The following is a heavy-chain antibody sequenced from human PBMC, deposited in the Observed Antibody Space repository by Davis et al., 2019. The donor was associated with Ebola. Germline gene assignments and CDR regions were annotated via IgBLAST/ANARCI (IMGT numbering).Heavy chain of an antibody. CDR1: GFTFSIYT. CDR2: ISSSGSYI. CDR3: AKSGSGWYRGFDY. Sequence: GGSLRLSCAASGFTFSIYTMNWVRQAPGEGLEWVSSISSSGSYIYYPDSVRGRFTISRDNAKNSLYLQMNSLRAEDTALYYCAKSGSGWYRGFDYWGQGTLVTVSS. J-gene: IGHJ4*02. D-gene: IGHD6-19*01. V-gene: IGHV3-21*04.